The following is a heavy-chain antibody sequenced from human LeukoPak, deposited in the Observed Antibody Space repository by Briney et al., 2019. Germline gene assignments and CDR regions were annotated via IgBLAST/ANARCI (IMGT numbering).Heavy chain of an antibody. CDR1: GGSISSSSYY. CDR3: ARKYRSSTSCLMGLMDV. V-gene: IGHV4-39*07. Sequence: SETLSLTCTVSGGSISSSSYYWGWIRQPPGKGLEWIGSIYYSGSTYYNPSLKSRVTISVDTSKNQFSLKLSSVTAADTAVYYCARKYRSSTSCLMGLMDVWGKGTTVTVSS. D-gene: IGHD2-2*01. CDR2: IYYSGST. J-gene: IGHJ6*04.